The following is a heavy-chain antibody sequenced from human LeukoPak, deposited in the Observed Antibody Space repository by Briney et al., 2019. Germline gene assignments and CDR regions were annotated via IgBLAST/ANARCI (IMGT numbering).Heavy chain of an antibody. CDR1: GYTFTSSA. CDR3: ATRYSSSWYAFDI. D-gene: IGHD6-13*01. V-gene: IGHV1-2*02. J-gene: IGHJ3*02. Sequence: ASVKVSCKASGYTFTSSAMNWVRQAPGQGLEWMGWINPNSGGTNYAQKFQGRVTMTRDTSISTAYMELSRPRSDDTAVYYCATRYSSSWYAFDIWGQGTMVTVSS. CDR2: INPNSGGT.